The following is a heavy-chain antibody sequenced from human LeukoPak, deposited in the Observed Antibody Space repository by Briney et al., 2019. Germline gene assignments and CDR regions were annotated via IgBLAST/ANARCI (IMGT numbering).Heavy chain of an antibody. D-gene: IGHD3-22*01. CDR3: ARGSGKYYYDSSGYPTYRH. CDR2: INSDGSST. V-gene: IGHV3-74*01. J-gene: IGHJ4*02. CDR1: GFTFSSYW. Sequence: GRSLRLSCAASGFTFSSYWMHWVRQAPGKGLVWVSRINSDGSSTSYADSVKGRFTISRDNAKNTLYLQMNSLRAEDTAVYYCARGSGKYYYDSSGYPTYRHWGQGTLVTVSS.